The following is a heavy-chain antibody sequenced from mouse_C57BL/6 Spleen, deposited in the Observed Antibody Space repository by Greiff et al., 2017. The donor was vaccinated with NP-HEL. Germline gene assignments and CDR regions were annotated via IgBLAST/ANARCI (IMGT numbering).Heavy chain of an antibody. D-gene: IGHD2-2*01. CDR3: ARSGYDGDWYFDV. CDR1: GYTFTSYW. CDR2: IYPSDSET. J-gene: IGHJ1*03. V-gene: IGHV1-61*01. Sequence: QVQLKQPGAELVRPGSSVKLSCKASGYTFTSYWMDWVKQRPGQGLEWIGNIYPSDSETHYNQKFKDKATLTVDKSSSTAYMQLSSLTSEDSAVYYCARSGYDGDWYFDVWGTGTTVTVSS.